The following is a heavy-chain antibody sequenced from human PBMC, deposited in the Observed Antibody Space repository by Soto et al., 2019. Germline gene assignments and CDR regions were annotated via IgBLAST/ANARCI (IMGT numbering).Heavy chain of an antibody. CDR3: ARSFFDNFDY. Sequence: LTICWQGAGDRFASYRVGWMSQMPGKGLEWMGIIDPSDSDIRYSPSFQGQVTISADKSISTAYLQWSSLKASDTAIYYCARSFFDNFDYWVHGTLVIGSS. CDR1: GDRFASYR. J-gene: IGHJ4*01. D-gene: IGHD3-3*01. V-gene: IGHV5-51*01. CDR2: IDPSDSDI.